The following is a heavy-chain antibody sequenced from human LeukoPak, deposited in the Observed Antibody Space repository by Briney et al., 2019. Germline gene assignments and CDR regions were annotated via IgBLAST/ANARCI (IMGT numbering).Heavy chain of an antibody. V-gene: IGHV1-18*01. Sequence: EASVKVSCKASGYTFTSYDINWVRQAPGQGLEWMGWISAYNGNTNYAQKLQGRVTMTTDTSTSTAYMELRSLRSDDTAVYYCARDGRRWLRLLNAFDIWGQGTMVTVSS. CDR2: ISAYNGNT. J-gene: IGHJ3*02. D-gene: IGHD5-12*01. CDR1: GYTFTSYD. CDR3: ARDGRRWLRLLNAFDI.